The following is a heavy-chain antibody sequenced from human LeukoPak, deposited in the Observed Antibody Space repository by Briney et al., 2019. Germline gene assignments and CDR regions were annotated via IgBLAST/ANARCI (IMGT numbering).Heavy chain of an antibody. D-gene: IGHD6-19*01. V-gene: IGHV4-59*01. CDR2: FYYSGST. J-gene: IGHJ4*02. CDR3: ARSPNSSGWYTY. CDR1: GGSISSYY. Sequence: SETLALTCTVSGGSISSYYWSWIRQPAGKGLEWIGYFYYSGSTNYNPSLKSRVTISLDTSKNQFSLKLSSVTAADTAVYYCARSPNSSGWYTYWGQGTLVTVSS.